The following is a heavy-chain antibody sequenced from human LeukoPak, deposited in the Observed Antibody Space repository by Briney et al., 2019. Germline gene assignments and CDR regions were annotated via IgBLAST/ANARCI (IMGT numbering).Heavy chain of an antibody. CDR1: GYTFTGYY. Sequence: ASVKVSCKASGYTFTGYYMHWVRQAPGQGLEWLGLINPSGSSTLYAQKFQGRVTMTRDMSTTTDYMELSSLRSEDTAVYYCARAPTYYDILTGYHSYYFDYWGQGTLVTVSS. V-gene: IGHV1-46*01. D-gene: IGHD3-9*01. CDR3: ARAPTYYDILTGYHSYYFDY. J-gene: IGHJ4*02. CDR2: INPSGSST.